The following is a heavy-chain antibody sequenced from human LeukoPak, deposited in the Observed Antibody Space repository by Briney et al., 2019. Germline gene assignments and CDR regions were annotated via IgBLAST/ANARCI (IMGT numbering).Heavy chain of an antibody. J-gene: IGHJ1*01. CDR1: GFTFSSCA. D-gene: IGHD1-26*01. Sequence: PGGSLRLSCAASGFTFSSCAMSWVRQAPGKGLEWVSAISGSGGSTYYADSVKGRFTISRDNSKNTLYLQMNSLRAEDTAVYYCAKDGPGWELPSAFQHWGQGTLVTVSS. CDR3: AKDGPGWELPSAFQH. V-gene: IGHV3-23*01. CDR2: ISGSGGST.